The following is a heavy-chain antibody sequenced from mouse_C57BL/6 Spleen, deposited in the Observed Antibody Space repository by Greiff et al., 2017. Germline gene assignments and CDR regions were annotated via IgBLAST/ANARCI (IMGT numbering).Heavy chain of an antibody. CDR3: ARERKDWYFDV. CDR2: INYDGSST. Sequence: EVKVVESEGGLVQPGSSMKLSCTASGFTFSDYYMAWVRQVPEKGLEWVANINYDGSSTYYLDSLKSRFIISRDNAKNILYLQMSSLKSEYTATYYCARERKDWYFDVWGTGTTVTVSS. V-gene: IGHV5-16*01. J-gene: IGHJ1*03. CDR1: GFTFSDYY.